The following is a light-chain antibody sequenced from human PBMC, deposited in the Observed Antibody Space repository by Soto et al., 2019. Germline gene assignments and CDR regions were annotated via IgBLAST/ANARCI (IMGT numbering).Light chain of an antibody. CDR2: AAS. J-gene: IGKJ1*01. Sequence: DIQMTQSPSSVSASVGDRVTITCRASQRISSWLAWYRQKPGKAPKLLIYAASSLQSGVPSRFSGSGSGTDFTLTISSLQPEDFATYYCQQANSFPRTFGQGTKVEIK. CDR3: QQANSFPRT. CDR1: QRISSW. V-gene: IGKV1-12*01.